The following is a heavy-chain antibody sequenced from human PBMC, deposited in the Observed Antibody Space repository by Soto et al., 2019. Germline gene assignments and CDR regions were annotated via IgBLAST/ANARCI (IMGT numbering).Heavy chain of an antibody. Sequence: EVQLLESGGGLVQPGGSLRLSCAASGFTFSRYVMIWVRQAPGKGLEWVSGVRGSGGSTYYADSVKGRFTISRDNSKNKLYLQMNSLRAEDTALYYCAKDGDVWGQGTTVTVSS. J-gene: IGHJ6*02. CDR1: GFTFSRYV. CDR2: VRGSGGST. V-gene: IGHV3-23*01. CDR3: AKDGDV.